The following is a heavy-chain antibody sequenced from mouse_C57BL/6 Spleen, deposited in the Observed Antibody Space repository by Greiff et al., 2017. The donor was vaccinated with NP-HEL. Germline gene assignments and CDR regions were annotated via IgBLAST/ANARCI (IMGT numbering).Heavy chain of an antibody. Sequence: QVQLQQPGAELVMPGASVKLSCKASGYTFTSYWMHWVKQRPGQGLEWIGEIDPSDSYTNYNQKFKVKSTLTVDKSSSTAYMQLSSLTSDDSAVYFCARSYYYGYDQVYFDYWGQGTTLTVSS. D-gene: IGHD2-2*01. CDR2: IDPSDSYT. CDR1: GYTFTSYW. V-gene: IGHV1-69*01. J-gene: IGHJ2*01. CDR3: ARSYYYGYDQVYFDY.